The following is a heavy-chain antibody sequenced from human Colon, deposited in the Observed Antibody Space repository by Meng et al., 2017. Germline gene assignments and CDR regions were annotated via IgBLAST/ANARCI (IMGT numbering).Heavy chain of an antibody. CDR3: TTEGVWVGGSRFDP. J-gene: IGHJ5*02. V-gene: IGHV3-15*01. D-gene: IGHD3-10*01. CDR2: IKSRSNGGTA. CDR1: GGSFSGYY. Sequence: ETLSLTYAVYGGSFSGYYWSWVRQAPGKGLEGVGRIKSRSNGGTADYAAPVKDRFISSRDDSQNMLYLQMNSLKTEDTAMYYCTTEGVWVGGSRFDPWGQGIPVTVSS.